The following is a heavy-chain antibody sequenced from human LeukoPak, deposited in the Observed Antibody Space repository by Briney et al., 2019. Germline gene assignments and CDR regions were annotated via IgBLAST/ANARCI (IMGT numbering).Heavy chain of an antibody. CDR1: GFTFSTYA. V-gene: IGHV3-53*01. CDR2: IYSGERT. Sequence: GGSLRLSCAASGFTFSTYAMSWVRQAPGKGLEWVSVIYSGERTYYAASVKGRFTISRDNSKNTLYLQMNNLRAEDAAIYYCAKNWGDDWGQGSLVTVSS. J-gene: IGHJ4*02. CDR3: AKNWGDD. D-gene: IGHD3-16*01.